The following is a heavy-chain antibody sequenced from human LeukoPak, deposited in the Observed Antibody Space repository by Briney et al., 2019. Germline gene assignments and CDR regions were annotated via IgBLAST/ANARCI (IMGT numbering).Heavy chain of an antibody. CDR2: IKQDGSEK. J-gene: IGHJ4*02. V-gene: IGHV3-7*01. CDR3: ARRGPYDFWTSRDN. D-gene: IGHD3-3*01. CDR1: GFTFSSYW. Sequence: GGSLRLSCATSGFTFSSYWMSWVRQAPGKGLEWVANIKQDGSEKYYVDSVKGRFTISRDNAKNSLYLQMNSLRAEDTAVYYCARRGPYDFWTSRDNWGQGTLVTVSS.